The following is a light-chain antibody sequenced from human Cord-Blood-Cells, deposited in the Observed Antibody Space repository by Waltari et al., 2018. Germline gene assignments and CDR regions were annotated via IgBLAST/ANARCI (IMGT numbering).Light chain of an antibody. CDR3: QQYNNWPPLT. CDR1: QSVSSN. CDR2: CAS. V-gene: IGKV3-15*01. J-gene: IGKJ4*01. Sequence: EIVMTQSPATLSVSPGERATLSCRASQSVSSNLAWYQQKPGRAPRLLIECASTRATGIRARFSGSWSGTEFTLTISSLQSEDFAVYYCQQYNNWPPLTFGGGTKVEIK.